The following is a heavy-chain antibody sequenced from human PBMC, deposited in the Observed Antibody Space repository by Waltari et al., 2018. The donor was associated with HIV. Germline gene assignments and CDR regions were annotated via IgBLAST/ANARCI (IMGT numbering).Heavy chain of an antibody. D-gene: IGHD2-8*01. V-gene: IGHV3-23*01. CDR2: ISGSGDST. CDR3: ANNGSPDGSQTDC. Sequence: EVQLLESGGGLVQPGGSLRLSCAASGFGFKNYAMTWVRQAPGKGLEWVSGISGSGDSTYSADFVKGRFTISRDNSKNTLYLQMDSLRVEDTAVYYCANNGSPDGSQTDCWGQGTLVTVSA. J-gene: IGHJ4*02. CDR1: GFGFKNYA.